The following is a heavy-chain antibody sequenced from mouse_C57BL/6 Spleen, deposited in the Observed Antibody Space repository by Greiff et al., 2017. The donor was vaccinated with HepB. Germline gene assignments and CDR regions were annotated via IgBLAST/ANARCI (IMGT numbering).Heavy chain of an antibody. CDR1: GFTFSDYG. CDR2: ISSGSSTI. D-gene: IGHD4-1*01. J-gene: IGHJ3*01. CDR3: ARSNWVWFAY. V-gene: IGHV5-17*01. Sequence: EVKLVESGGGLVKPGGSLKLSCAASGFTFSDYGMHWVRQAPEKGLEWVAYISSGSSTIYYADTVKGRFTISRDNAKNTLFLQMTSLRSEDTAMYYCARSNWVWFAYWGQGTLVTVSA.